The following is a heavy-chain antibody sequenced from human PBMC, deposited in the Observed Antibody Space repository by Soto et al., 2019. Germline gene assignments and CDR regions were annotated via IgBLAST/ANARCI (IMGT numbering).Heavy chain of an antibody. D-gene: IGHD3-9*01. Sequence: PSETLSLTCAVYGGSFSGYYWSWIRQPPGKGLEWIGEINHSGSTNYNPSLKSRVTISVDTSKNQFSLKLSSVTAADTAVYYCARDGRYFDWFAIDNWGQGTQVTVSS. CDR3: ARDGRYFDWFAIDN. CDR2: INHSGST. CDR1: GGSFSGYY. V-gene: IGHV4-34*01. J-gene: IGHJ4*02.